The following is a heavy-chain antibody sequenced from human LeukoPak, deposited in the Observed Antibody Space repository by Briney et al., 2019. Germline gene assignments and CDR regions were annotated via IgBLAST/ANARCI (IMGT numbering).Heavy chain of an antibody. CDR1: GFTFSSYS. J-gene: IGHJ5*02. CDR2: ISSSSSYI. Sequence: PGGSLRLSCAASGFTFSSYSMNWVRQAPGKGLEWVSSISSSSSYIYYADSVKGRFTISRDNAKNSLYLQMNSLRAEDTAVYYCARDLSIFGVVFDPWGQGTLVNVSS. D-gene: IGHD3-3*01. CDR3: ARDLSIFGVVFDP. V-gene: IGHV3-21*01.